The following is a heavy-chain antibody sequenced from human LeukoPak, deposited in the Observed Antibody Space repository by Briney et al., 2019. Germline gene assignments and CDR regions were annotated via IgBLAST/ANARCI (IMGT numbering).Heavy chain of an antibody. Sequence: GESLIISCKHSGPTFTTSWVNWVRQMPGKGLEWMGSISPVDSDSRYSPSFQGHVTISADKSITTAYLQWTSLKASDTAMYYYATSTRIGGAMNYASWRQGTLVTVSS. D-gene: IGHD3-16*01. CDR3: ATSTRIGGAMNYAS. J-gene: IGHJ5*02. CDR2: ISPVDSDS. CDR1: GPTFTTSW. V-gene: IGHV5-51*01.